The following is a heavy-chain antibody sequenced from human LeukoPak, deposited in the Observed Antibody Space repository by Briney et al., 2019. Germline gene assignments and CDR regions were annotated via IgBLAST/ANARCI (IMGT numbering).Heavy chain of an antibody. J-gene: IGHJ5*02. V-gene: IGHV4-38-2*02. Sequence: SETLSLTCTVSGYSISSGYYWGWIRQPPGKGLEWIGSIYHSGSTCYNPSLKSRVTISVDTSKNQFSLKLSSVTAADTAVYYCARSMTRITMVRGVISLDNWFDPWGQGTLVTVSS. CDR3: ARSMTRITMVRGVISLDNWFDP. D-gene: IGHD3-10*01. CDR1: GYSISSGYY. CDR2: IYHSGST.